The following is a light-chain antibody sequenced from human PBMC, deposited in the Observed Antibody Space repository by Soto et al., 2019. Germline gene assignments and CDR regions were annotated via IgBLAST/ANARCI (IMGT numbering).Light chain of an antibody. J-gene: IGKJ2*01. CDR1: QSVSRN. V-gene: IGKV3-15*01. Sequence: EIVMTQSPATLSVSPGERATLSCRASQSVSRNLAWYQQKPGQAPRLLIYGASTRATGIPARFSGSGSGTEFTLTISSRQSEDFAVYYCQQDNNLPPYTFGQGTKLEIK. CDR3: QQDNNLPPYT. CDR2: GAS.